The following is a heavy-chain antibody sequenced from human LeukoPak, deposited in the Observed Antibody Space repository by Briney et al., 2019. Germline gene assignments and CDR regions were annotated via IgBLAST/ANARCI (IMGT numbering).Heavy chain of an antibody. V-gene: IGHV3-23*01. J-gene: IGHJ4*02. CDR3: ANSLQPDSYFDY. CDR2: ISGSGAST. D-gene: IGHD3-3*01. Sequence: GGSLRLSCAASGFTFSTYAMSWVRQAPGKGLKWVSTISGSGASTFYADSVKGRFTISRDNSKNTLYLQMNSLRVEDTAVYYCANSLQPDSYFDYWGQGNLVTVSS. CDR1: GFTFSTYA.